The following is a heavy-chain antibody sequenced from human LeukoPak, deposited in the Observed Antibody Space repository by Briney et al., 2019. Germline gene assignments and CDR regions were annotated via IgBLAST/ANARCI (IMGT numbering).Heavy chain of an antibody. Sequence: GGSLRLSCAASGFSFSSYGMHWVRQAPGKGLEWVAVIWYDGSKKYYADSVEGRFIISRDNSKNTLYLQMNSLRAEDTAMYYCARGRYNYYYAMDVWGQGTTVTVSS. D-gene: IGHD3-16*02. J-gene: IGHJ6*02. V-gene: IGHV3-33*01. CDR3: ARGRYNYYYAMDV. CDR2: IWYDGSKK. CDR1: GFSFSSYG.